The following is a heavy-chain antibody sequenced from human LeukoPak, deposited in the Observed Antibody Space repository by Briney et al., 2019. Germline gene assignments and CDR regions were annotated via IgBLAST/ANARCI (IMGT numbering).Heavy chain of an antibody. D-gene: IGHD7-27*01. CDR3: ARGQTGDRFDY. Sequence: SETLSLTCTVSGGSISSSSYYWGWIRQPPGKGLEWIGSIYYSGSTYYNPSLKSRVTISVDTSKNQFSLKLSSVTAADTAVYYCARGQTGDRFDYWGQGTLVTVSS. CDR2: IYYSGST. V-gene: IGHV4-39*07. J-gene: IGHJ4*02. CDR1: GGSISSSSYY.